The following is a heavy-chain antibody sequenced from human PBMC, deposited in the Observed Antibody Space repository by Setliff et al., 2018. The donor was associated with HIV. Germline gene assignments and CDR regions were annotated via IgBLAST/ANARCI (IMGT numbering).Heavy chain of an antibody. CDR1: GSSFTDSDYY. Sequence: SETLSLTCTVSGSSFTDSDYYWAWVRQAPGKGLEWIGSIYHSGPTYYNPSLKGRITMSVDTSRNQFSLRLTYVTATDTAVYFCARLEQLINWFDPWGQGNLVTVSS. CDR2: IYHSGPT. D-gene: IGHD1-1*01. V-gene: IGHV4-39*01. J-gene: IGHJ5*02. CDR3: ARLEQLINWFDP.